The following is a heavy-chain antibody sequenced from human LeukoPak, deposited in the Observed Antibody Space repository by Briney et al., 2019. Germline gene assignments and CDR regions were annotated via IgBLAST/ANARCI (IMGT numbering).Heavy chain of an antibody. J-gene: IGHJ4*02. Sequence: GASLRLSCAASGFTFSNYAMSWVRQAPGKGLEWVSAILGSGGSTYYADSVKGRFTVSRDNSKSTLYLQMNSLRAEDTALYYCAKWGAYDVLPGYYVPDYWGQGTLVTVSS. CDR1: GFTFSNYA. CDR3: AKWGAYDVLPGYYVPDY. CDR2: ILGSGGST. D-gene: IGHD3-9*01. V-gene: IGHV3-23*01.